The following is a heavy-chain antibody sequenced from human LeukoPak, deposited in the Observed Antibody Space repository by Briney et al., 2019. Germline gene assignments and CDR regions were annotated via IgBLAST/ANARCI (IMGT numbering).Heavy chain of an antibody. CDR1: GFIATTNY. CDR3: ARGRREVGRYCSSTSCHGGDY. CDR2: IYSSGST. Sequence: PGGSLRLSCTGSGFIATTNYMSWVRQAPGKGLEWVSVIYSSGSTSYADSVKGRFTISRDNAKNSLYLQMNSLRAEDTAVYYCARGRREVGRYCSSTSCHGGDYWGQGTLVTVSS. J-gene: IGHJ4*02. V-gene: IGHV3-53*01. D-gene: IGHD2-2*01.